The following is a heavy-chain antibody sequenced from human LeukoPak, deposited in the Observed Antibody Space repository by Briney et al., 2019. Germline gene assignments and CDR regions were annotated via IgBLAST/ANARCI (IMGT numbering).Heavy chain of an antibody. CDR3: AKGTLGSCIGPRCYPLDS. CDR2: LTNNGVNT. D-gene: IGHD2-15*01. CDR1: GFTFSSYA. Sequence: GGSLRLSCAASGFTFSSYAMNWVRQAPEKGLEWISILTNNGVNTWYADSVKGRFTISRDNSKNTLYLQMNSLRAEDTAIYYCAKGTLGSCIGPRCYPLDSWGQGTLVTVSS. V-gene: IGHV3-23*01. J-gene: IGHJ4*02.